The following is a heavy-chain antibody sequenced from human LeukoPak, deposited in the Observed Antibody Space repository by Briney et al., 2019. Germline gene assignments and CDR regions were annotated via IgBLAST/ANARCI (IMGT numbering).Heavy chain of an antibody. V-gene: IGHV1-69*13. CDR1: GGTFSSYA. J-gene: IGHJ4*02. CDR3: ARSTRVVRGSLFDY. D-gene: IGHD3-10*01. CDR2: IIPIFGTA. Sequence: SVKVSCKASGGTFSSYAISWVRQAPGQGLEWMGGIIPIFGTANYAQKFQGRVTITADESTSTAYMELSSLRSEDTAVYYRARSTRVVRGSLFDYWGQGTLVTVSS.